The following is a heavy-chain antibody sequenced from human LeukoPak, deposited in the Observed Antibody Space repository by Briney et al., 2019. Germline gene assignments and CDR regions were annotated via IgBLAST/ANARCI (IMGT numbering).Heavy chain of an antibody. V-gene: IGHV3-23*01. D-gene: IGHD1-1*01. CDR3: ARDRSTGAISEY. CDR2: ITGGHGAT. CDR1: GFNFNTYT. J-gene: IGHJ4*02. Sequence: GGSLRLSCSASGFNFNTYTLTWVRQTPGKRPEWLSAITGGHGATYYADSVRGRFTITRDNSRNTFYLDMSGLRAEDTAVYYCARDRSTGAISEYWGQGTLVAVSS.